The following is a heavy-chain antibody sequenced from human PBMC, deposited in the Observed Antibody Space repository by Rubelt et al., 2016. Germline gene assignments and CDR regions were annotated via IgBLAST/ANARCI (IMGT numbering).Heavy chain of an antibody. Sequence: QVQLQQWGAGLLKPSETLSLTCAVYGGTFSGYQWSWIRQPPGKGLEWIGYIYYSGSTDYNPSLKCRVTISVDTSKNQFSLNLRSVTVADTAVYYCARQLRKYCGTTSCYPYFDYWGQGTLVTVSS. CDR2: IYYSGST. V-gene: IGHV4-34*11. CDR3: ARQLRKYCGTTSCYPYFDY. J-gene: IGHJ4*02. CDR1: GGTFSGYQ. D-gene: IGHD2-2*01.